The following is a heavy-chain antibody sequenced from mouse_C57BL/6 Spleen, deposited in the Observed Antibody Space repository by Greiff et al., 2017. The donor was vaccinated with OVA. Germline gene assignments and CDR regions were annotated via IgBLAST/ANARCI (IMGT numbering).Heavy chain of an antibody. CDR3: ARVDYYGSSPFDY. CDR2: IYPGSGST. J-gene: IGHJ2*01. CDR1: GYTFTSYW. D-gene: IGHD1-1*01. V-gene: IGHV1-55*01. Sequence: VQLQQPGAELVKPGASVKMSCKASGYTFTSYWITWVKQRPGQGLEWIGDIYPGSGSTNYNEKFKSKATLTVETSSSTAYMQLSSLTSEDSAVYYCARVDYYGSSPFDYWGQGTTLTVSS.